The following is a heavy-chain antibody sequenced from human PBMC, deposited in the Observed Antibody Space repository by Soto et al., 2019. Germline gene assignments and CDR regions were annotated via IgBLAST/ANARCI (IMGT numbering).Heavy chain of an antibody. V-gene: IGHV3-30-3*01. J-gene: IGHJ6*02. Sequence: GGSLRLSCAASGFTFSSYAMHWVRQAPGKGLEWVAVISYDGSNKYYADSVKGRFTISRDNSKNTLYLQTNSLRAEDTAVYYCARDSPMYKQQLNVWGQGTTVTVSS. CDR1: GFTFSSYA. D-gene: IGHD6-13*01. CDR2: ISYDGSNK. CDR3: ARDSPMYKQQLNV.